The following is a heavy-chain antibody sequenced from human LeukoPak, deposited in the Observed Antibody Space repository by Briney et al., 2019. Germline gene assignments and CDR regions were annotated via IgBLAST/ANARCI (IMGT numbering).Heavy chain of an antibody. V-gene: IGHV4-59*01. CDR2: IYYSGST. CDR1: GGSISSYY. D-gene: IGHD2-8*01. CDR3: ARGYCTNGVCYTAAFDI. Sequence: SETLSLTCTVSGGSISSYYWSWIRQPPGKGLEWIGYIYYSGSTNYNPSLKSRVTISVDTSKNQFSLKLSSVTAADTAVYYCARGYCTNGVCYTAAFDIWGQGTMVTVSS. J-gene: IGHJ3*02.